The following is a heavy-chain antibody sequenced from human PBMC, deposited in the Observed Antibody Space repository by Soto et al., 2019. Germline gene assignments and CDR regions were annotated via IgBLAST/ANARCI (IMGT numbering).Heavy chain of an antibody. CDR3: ARDQTVVTNWFDP. D-gene: IGHD3-22*01. V-gene: IGHV3-74*01. Sequence: GGSLRLSCAASGFTFSTYWMHWVRQAPGKGLVWVSRINSDGSSTSYADSVKGRFTISRDNAENTLYLQMNSLRAEDTAVYYCARDQTVVTNWFDPWGQGTLVTVSS. CDR1: GFTFSTYW. J-gene: IGHJ5*02. CDR2: INSDGSST.